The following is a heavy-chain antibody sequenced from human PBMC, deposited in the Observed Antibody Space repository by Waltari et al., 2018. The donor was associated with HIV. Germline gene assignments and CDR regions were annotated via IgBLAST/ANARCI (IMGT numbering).Heavy chain of an antibody. CDR3: ARSITMIEGVPNWFDP. Sequence: GWIRQPPGKGLEWIGSIYHTVNTYYNPSLKSRVTISVDTSKNQFFLRLFSVTAADTAMYYCARSITMIEGVPNWFDPWGQGTLVTISS. D-gene: IGHD3-22*01. J-gene: IGHJ5*02. CDR2: IYHTVNT. V-gene: IGHV4-38-2*01.